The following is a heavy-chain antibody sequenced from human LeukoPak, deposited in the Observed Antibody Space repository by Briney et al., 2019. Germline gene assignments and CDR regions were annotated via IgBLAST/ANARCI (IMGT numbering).Heavy chain of an antibody. CDR1: GFTFSSYA. D-gene: IGHD6-13*01. Sequence: QPGGSLRLSCAASGFTFSSYAMSWVRQAPGKGLEWVSVIYSGGSTYYGDSVKGRFTISRDNSKNMVYLQMNSLRAEDTAVYYCATSFGPVIAAAGTGADWGQGTLVTVSS. V-gene: IGHV3-53*01. J-gene: IGHJ4*02. CDR3: ATSFGPVIAAAGTGAD. CDR2: IYSGGST.